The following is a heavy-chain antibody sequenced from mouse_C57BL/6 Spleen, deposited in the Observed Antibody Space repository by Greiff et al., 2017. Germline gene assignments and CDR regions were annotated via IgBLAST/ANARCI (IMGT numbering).Heavy chain of an antibody. D-gene: IGHD2-5*01. Sequence: DVKLVESGGGLVKPGGSLKLSCAASGFTFSSYAMSWVRQTPEKRLEWVATISDGGSYTYYPDNVKGRFTISRDNAKNNLYLQMSHLKSEDTAMYYCARDRDYSNAYAMDYWGQGTSVTVSS. CDR1: GFTFSSYA. J-gene: IGHJ4*01. V-gene: IGHV5-4*01. CDR2: ISDGGSYT. CDR3: ARDRDYSNAYAMDY.